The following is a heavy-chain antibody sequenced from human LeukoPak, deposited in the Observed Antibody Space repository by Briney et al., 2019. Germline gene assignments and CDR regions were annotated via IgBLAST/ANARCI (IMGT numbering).Heavy chain of an antibody. V-gene: IGHV3-30*02. CDR2: IRHDGSNK. CDR3: AKDGQYYGSGSYYEY. Sequence: GGSLRLSCTASGFTFNSYGMHWVRQAPGKGLEWVAFIRHDGSNKYYADSVKGRFTISRDNSKNTLYLQMNSLRVEDMAVYYCAKDGQYYGSGSYYEYWGQGTLVTVSS. CDR1: GFTFNSYG. J-gene: IGHJ4*02. D-gene: IGHD3-10*01.